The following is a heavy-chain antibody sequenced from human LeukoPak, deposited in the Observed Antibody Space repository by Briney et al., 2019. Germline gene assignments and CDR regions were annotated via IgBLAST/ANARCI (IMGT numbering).Heavy chain of an antibody. D-gene: IGHD3-10*01. CDR3: ARSDGSGLFDY. Sequence: SETLSLTCTVSGGSISSYYWSWIRQPPGKGLEWIGYIYYSGSTNYNPSLKSRVTISVDTSKNQFSLKLSSLTAADTAVYYCARSDGSGLFDYWGQGTLVTVSS. V-gene: IGHV4-59*01. CDR2: IYYSGST. CDR1: GGSISSYY. J-gene: IGHJ4*02.